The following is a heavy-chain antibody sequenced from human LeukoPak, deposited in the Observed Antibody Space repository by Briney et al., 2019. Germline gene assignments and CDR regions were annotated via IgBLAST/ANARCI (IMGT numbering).Heavy chain of an antibody. CDR3: AKDRCSNGIGCYYYYMDV. CDR2: ISSSGSTI. D-gene: IGHD2-8*01. J-gene: IGHJ6*03. CDR1: GFTFSSYE. V-gene: IGHV3-48*03. Sequence: GGSLRLSCAASGFTFSSYEMNWVRQAPGKGLEWVSYISSSGSTIYYADSVKGRFTISRDNAKNSLYLQMNSLRAEDAAVYYCAKDRCSNGIGCYYYYMDVWGKGTTVTISS.